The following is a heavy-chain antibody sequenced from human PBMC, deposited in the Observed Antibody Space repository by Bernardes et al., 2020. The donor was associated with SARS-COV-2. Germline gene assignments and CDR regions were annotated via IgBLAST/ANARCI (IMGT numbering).Heavy chain of an antibody. CDR3: AKPMTTVTTGGLDY. V-gene: IGHV3-23*01. CDR1: GFTFSSYA. J-gene: IGHJ4*02. Sequence: GGSLRLSCAASGFTFSSYAMSWVRQAPGKGLEWVSGISGSGDSTYYADSVKGRFTISRDNSKNTLYLQMNSLRAEDTAVYYCAKPMTTVTTGGLDYWGQGSLVTVSS. CDR2: ISGSGDST. D-gene: IGHD4-17*01.